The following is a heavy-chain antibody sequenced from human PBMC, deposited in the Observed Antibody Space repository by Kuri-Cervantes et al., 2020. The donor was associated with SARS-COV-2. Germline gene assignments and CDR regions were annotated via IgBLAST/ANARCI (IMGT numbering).Heavy chain of an antibody. CDR1: GGPISSGDYY. Sequence: SETLSLTCTVSGGPISSGDYYWSWIRQPPGKGLEWIGYIYYSGSTYYNPSLKSRVTISVDTSKNQFSLKLSSVTAADTAVYYCARVTSRTIFGVVTHFDYWGQGTLVTVSS. CDR2: IYYSGST. V-gene: IGHV4-30-4*01. CDR3: ARVTSRTIFGVVTHFDY. D-gene: IGHD3-3*01. J-gene: IGHJ4*02.